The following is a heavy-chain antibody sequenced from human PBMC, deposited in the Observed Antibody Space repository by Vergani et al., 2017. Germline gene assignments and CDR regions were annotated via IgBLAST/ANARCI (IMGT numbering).Heavy chain of an antibody. CDR2: INIGGRT. Sequence: LVESGGGLVQPGGSLRLSCAASSFSVSSHYMTWVRQAPGKGLEWVSTINIGGRTSYADSVKGRFTISRDKSQNTVNLQMNSLRTEDTAVYFCANSVIAGNVGVAYFGMDVWGRGTTVTVSS. J-gene: IGHJ6*02. D-gene: IGHD2/OR15-2a*01. V-gene: IGHV3-66*02. CDR1: SFSVSSHY. CDR3: ANSVIAGNVGVAYFGMDV.